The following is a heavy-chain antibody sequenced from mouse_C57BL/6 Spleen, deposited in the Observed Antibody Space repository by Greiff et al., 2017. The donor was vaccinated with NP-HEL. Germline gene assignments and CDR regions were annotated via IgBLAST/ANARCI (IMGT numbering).Heavy chain of an antibody. CDR1: GYAFSSSW. V-gene: IGHV1-82*01. J-gene: IGHJ3*01. CDR3: ARSGDGTPPAY. CDR2: IYTGDGDT. D-gene: IGHD2-1*01. Sequence: QVQLKESGPELVKPGASVKISCKASGYAFSSSWMNWVKQRPGKGLEWIGRIYTGDGDTNYNGKFKGKATLTADKSSSTAYMQLSSLTSEDSAVYFCARSGDGTPPAYWGQGTLVTVSA.